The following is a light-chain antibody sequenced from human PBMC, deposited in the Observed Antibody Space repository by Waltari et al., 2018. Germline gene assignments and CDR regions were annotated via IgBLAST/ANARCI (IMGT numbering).Light chain of an antibody. CDR3: QQLNSYPIT. V-gene: IGKV1-9*01. CDR2: GAS. CDR1: QGISSY. J-gene: IGKJ5*01. Sequence: DIQLTQSPSFLSASVGDRVTITCRASQGISSYLAWYQQKPGKAPNLLIYGASTLQSGVPSRFSGSGSGTEFTLTISSLQPDDFATYYCQQLNSYPITFGQGTRLEIK.